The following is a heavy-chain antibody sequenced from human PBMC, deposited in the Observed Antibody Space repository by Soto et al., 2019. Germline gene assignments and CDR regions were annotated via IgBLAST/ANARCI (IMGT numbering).Heavy chain of an antibody. Sequence: ASVRVSCKASGYTFTGYYMHWVRQAPGQGLEWMGWINPNSGGTNYAQKFQGWVTMTRDTSISTAYMELSRLRSDDTAVYYCARVGWLRHTGTPPYSSGWYYFDYWGQGTLVTVSS. V-gene: IGHV1-2*04. CDR1: GYTFTGYY. CDR3: ARVGWLRHTGTPPYSSGWYYFDY. J-gene: IGHJ4*02. D-gene: IGHD6-19*01. CDR2: INPNSGGT.